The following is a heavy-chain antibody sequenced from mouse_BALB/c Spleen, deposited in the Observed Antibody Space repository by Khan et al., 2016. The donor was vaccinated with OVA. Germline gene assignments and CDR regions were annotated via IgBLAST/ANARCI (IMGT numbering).Heavy chain of an antibody. J-gene: IGHJ2*01. CDR2: ISYSGGT. CDR3: ARGNYYGYYFDY. CDR1: GYSITSGYA. D-gene: IGHD1-1*01. Sequence: EVELVESGPGLVKPSQSLFLTCTVTGYSITSGYAWNWIRQFPGNKLEWMGYISYSGGTSYNPSLKSRISITRDTSKNQFFLQLNSVTTEDTATYYCARGNYYGYYFDYWGQGTTLTVSS. V-gene: IGHV3-2*02.